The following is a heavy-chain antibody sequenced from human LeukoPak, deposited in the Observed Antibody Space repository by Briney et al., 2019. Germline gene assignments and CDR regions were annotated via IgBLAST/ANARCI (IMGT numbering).Heavy chain of an antibody. CDR1: EFTFSDYY. D-gene: IGHD2-2*01. CDR3: ARDCSSTSCPSYWYFDL. Sequence: GGSLRLSCLASEFTFSDYYMMWIRQAPGKGLEWVSYISSSSSTIYYADSVKGRFTISRDNAKNSLYLQMNSLRDEDTAVYYCARDCSSTSCPSYWYFDLWGRGTLVTVSS. J-gene: IGHJ2*01. V-gene: IGHV3-48*02. CDR2: ISSSSSTI.